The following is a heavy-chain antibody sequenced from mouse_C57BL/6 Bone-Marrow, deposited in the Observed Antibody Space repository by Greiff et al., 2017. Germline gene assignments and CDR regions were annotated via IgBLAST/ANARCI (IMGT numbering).Heavy chain of an antibody. V-gene: IGHV1-69*01. CDR1: GYTFTSYW. D-gene: IGHD1-1*01. J-gene: IGHJ3*01. Sequence: VQLQQPGAELVKPGASVKLSCKASGYTFTSYWMHWVKQRPGQGLEWIGEIDPSDSYTNYNQKFKGKSTLTVDKSSSTAYMQLSSLTSEDSAVYYCARRGYYYEDYWGQGTLVTVSA. CDR3: ARRGYYYEDY. CDR2: IDPSDSYT.